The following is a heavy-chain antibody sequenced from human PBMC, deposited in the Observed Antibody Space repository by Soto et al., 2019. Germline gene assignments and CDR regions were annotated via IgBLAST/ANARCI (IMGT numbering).Heavy chain of an antibody. Sequence: EVQLLESGGGFVQPGGSLGLSCAASGFPFSSYAMTWVRQAPGKGLEWVSLISGSGGSTYYADSVKGRFTISRVNSRDTLYLQMNSLRAEDTAVYYCAKVHGSGSYNNFPDYWGQGTLVTVSS. D-gene: IGHD3-10*01. J-gene: IGHJ4*02. V-gene: IGHV3-23*01. CDR1: GFPFSSYA. CDR3: AKVHGSGSYNNFPDY. CDR2: ISGSGGST.